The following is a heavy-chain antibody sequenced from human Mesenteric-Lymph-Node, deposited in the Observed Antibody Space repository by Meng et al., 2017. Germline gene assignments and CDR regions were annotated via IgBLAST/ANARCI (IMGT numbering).Heavy chain of an antibody. Sequence: GESLKISCAASGFIFTNFDMGWVRQAPGAGQEWVSAISGSGGSTYYADSVKGRFTISRDNAKNSLYLQMNSLRAEDTAVYYCARALASSGYLFHFYGMDVWGQGTTVTVSS. CDR1: GFIFTNFD. V-gene: IGHV3-23*01. J-gene: IGHJ6*02. CDR3: ARALASSGYLFHFYGMDV. CDR2: ISGSGGST. D-gene: IGHD3-22*01.